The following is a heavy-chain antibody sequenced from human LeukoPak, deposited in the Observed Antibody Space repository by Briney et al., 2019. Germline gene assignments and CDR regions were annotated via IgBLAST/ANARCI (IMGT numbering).Heavy chain of an antibody. V-gene: IGHV3-23*01. J-gene: IGHJ6*02. D-gene: IGHD5-18*01. CDR2: ISGSGGST. Sequence: GGSLRLSCAASGFTFSSYAMSWVRQAPGKGLEWVSAISGSGGSTYYADSVKGRFTISRDNSKNTLYLQMNSLRAEDTAVYYCAREEEVDTAMVNFFSRKHYYYYGMDVWGQGTTVTVSS. CDR1: GFTFSSYA. CDR3: AREEEVDTAMVNFFSRKHYYYYGMDV.